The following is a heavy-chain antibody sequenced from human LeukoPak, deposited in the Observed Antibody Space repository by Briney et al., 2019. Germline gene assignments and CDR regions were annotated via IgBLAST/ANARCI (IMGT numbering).Heavy chain of an antibody. V-gene: IGHV3-23*01. CDR2: ITRSGDYI. CDR3: AKYKSGVWGSYRYGY. D-gene: IGHD3-16*02. J-gene: IGHJ4*02. CDR1: GFTFSSYT. Sequence: PGGSLRLSCAASGFTFSSYTMNWVRQAPGKGLEWVSSITRSGDYIFYADSVKGRFTISRDNSKNTLYLQMNSLRAEDTAVYYCAKYKSGVWGSYRYGYWGQGTLVTVSS.